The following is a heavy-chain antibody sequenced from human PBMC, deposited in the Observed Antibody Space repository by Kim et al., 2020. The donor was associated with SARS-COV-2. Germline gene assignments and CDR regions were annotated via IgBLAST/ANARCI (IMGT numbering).Heavy chain of an antibody. Sequence: SGKGRFTISRDNSKNSLYLQMNSLRTEDTALYYCAKDSGYENYYYYGMDVWGQGTTVTVSS. CDR3: AKDSGYENYYYYGMDV. J-gene: IGHJ6*02. D-gene: IGHD5-12*01. V-gene: IGHV3-43*01.